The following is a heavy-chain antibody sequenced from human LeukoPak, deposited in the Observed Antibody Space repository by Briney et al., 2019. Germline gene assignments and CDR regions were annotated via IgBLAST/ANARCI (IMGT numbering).Heavy chain of an antibody. V-gene: IGHV4-38-2*02. J-gene: IGHJ4*02. D-gene: IGHD3-3*01. CDR3: AGDFWSGYYFRD. Sequence: SETLSLTCSFSGYSISSGYYWGWIRQPPGQGLEWIGNIYHSGSTYYNPSLKSRVTISVDTSKNQFSLKLSSVTAADTAMYYCAGDFWSGYYFRDWGQGTLVTVSS. CDR1: GYSISSGYY. CDR2: IYHSGST.